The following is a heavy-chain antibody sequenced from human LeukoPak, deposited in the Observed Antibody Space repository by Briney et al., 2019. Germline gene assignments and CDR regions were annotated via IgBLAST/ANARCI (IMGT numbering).Heavy chain of an antibody. CDR1: GFAVSSNY. CDR3: AREASDCSGGSCYSGIDY. D-gene: IGHD2-15*01. V-gene: IGHV3-53*04. CDR2: IYSGGST. J-gene: IGHJ4*02. Sequence: GGSLRLSCAASGFAVSSNYMSWVRQAPGKGLEWVSVIYSGGSTYYADSVKGRFTISRHNSKNTLYLQMNSLRAEDTAVYYCAREASDCSGGSCYSGIDYWGQGTLVTVSS.